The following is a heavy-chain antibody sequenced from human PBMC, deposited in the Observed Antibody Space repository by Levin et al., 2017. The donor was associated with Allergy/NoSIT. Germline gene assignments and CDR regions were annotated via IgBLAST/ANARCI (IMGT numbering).Heavy chain of an antibody. J-gene: IGHJ4*02. D-gene: IGHD3-22*01. Sequence: SETLSLTCAAYGGSFSNYYWSWIRQAPGKGLEWIGEINHSGSTNYNPSPKSRVTTAVDTSKNHFSLKLNSGTAADTGVYYCARGPHVDYYDRGGFYYPFDHWGQGTLVTGSS. V-gene: IGHV4-34*01. CDR2: INHSGST. CDR1: GGSFSNYY. CDR3: ARGPHVDYYDRGGFYYPFDH.